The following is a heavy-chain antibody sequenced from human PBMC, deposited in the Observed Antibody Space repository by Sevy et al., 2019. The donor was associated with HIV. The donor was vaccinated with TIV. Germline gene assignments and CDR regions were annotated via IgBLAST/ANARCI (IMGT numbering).Heavy chain of an antibody. CDR3: ARVDANYDKGFDP. Sequence: GGSLRLSCEASGFTFSSYEMNWVRQAPGKGLEWVSYISSSGTTIKYADSVKGRFTISRDNAKNSLYMQMNSLRAEDTAVYYCARVDANYDKGFDPWGQGTLVTVPS. J-gene: IGHJ5*02. CDR1: GFTFSSYE. CDR2: ISSSGTTI. D-gene: IGHD3-22*01. V-gene: IGHV3-48*03.